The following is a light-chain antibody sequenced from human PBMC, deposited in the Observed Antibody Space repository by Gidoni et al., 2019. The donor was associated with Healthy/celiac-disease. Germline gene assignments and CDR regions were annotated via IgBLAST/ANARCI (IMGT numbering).Light chain of an antibody. V-gene: IGKV3-20*01. CDR1: QSVSSSY. CDR3: QQYGSSPT. J-gene: IGKJ1*01. CDR2: GAS. Sequence: EIVLTQSPGTLSLSPGERSTLSCRASQSVSSSYLAWYQQKPGQAPRLLIYGASSRATGIPDRVSGSGSGTDVTLTISRREPEDGAVYYGQQYGSSPTFGQGTKVEIK.